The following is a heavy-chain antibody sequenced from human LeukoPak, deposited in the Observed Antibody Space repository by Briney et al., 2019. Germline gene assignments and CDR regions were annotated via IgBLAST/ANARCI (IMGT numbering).Heavy chain of an antibody. CDR1: GGSISNSNW. Sequence: PSGTLSLTCAVSGGSISNSNWWSWVRQSPVKGLEWIGEINDSEITNYNPSLENRVTMTVDKSRTQFSLKLNSVTAADTAVYYCARGHSSGWSLMDVWGKGLTVTVSS. CDR3: ARGHSSGWSLMDV. CDR2: INDSEIT. V-gene: IGHV4-4*02. J-gene: IGHJ6*03. D-gene: IGHD6-19*01.